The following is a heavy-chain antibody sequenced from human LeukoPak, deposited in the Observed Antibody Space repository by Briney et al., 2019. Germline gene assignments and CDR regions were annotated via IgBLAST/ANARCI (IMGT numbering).Heavy chain of an antibody. CDR3: ARAYDYVWGSYFDY. CDR2: ISGSGGST. CDR1: GFTFSSYA. J-gene: IGHJ4*02. Sequence: GGSLRLSCAASGFTFSSYAMSWVRQAPGKGLEWVSAISGSGGSTYYADSVKGRFTISRDNSKNTLYLQMNSLRAEDTAVYYCARAYDYVWGSYFDYWGQGTLVTVSS. D-gene: IGHD3-16*01. V-gene: IGHV3-23*01.